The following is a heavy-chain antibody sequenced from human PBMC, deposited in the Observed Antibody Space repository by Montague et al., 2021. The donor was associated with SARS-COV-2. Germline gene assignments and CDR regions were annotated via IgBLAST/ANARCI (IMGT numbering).Heavy chain of an antibody. CDR3: AKDVVLTGYSRWSFDPWGRGGVVGRGAGGGGGGGGGGGGGGGGGGGGGGGRGGDWGGCGDG. Sequence: SLRLSCAASGFNLNSFGMHWLRQAPGNGLEWVAVISFDGRNIRYADSVRGRFTISRDLSKNTLSLEMNSLRPEDSGVYYCAKDVVLTGYSRWSFDPWGRGGVVGRGAGGGGGGGGGGGGGGGGGGGGGGGRGGDWGGCGDGGGRGTLVTVSS. CDR2: ISFDGRNI. V-gene: IGHV3-30*18. CDR1: GFNLNSFG. D-gene: IGHD2-21*02. J-gene: IGHJ1*01.